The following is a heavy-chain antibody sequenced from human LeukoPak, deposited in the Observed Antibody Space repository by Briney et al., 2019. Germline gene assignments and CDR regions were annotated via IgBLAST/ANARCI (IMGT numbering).Heavy chain of an antibody. Sequence: SETLSLTCTVSGGSISSYYWSWIRQPPGKGLEWIGYIYYSGSTNYNPSLKSRVTISVDTSKNQFSLKLSSVTAADTAVYYCARDFYYFDYWGQGTLVTVSS. D-gene: IGHD3-3*01. J-gene: IGHJ4*02. CDR3: ARDFYYFDY. CDR1: GGSISSYY. CDR2: IYYSGST. V-gene: IGHV4-59*01.